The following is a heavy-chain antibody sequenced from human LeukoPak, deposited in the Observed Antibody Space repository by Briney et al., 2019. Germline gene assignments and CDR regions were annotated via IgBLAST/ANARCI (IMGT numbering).Heavy chain of an antibody. J-gene: IGHJ4*02. V-gene: IGHV5-51*01. CDR2: IYPGDSDT. CDR1: GYSFTSYW. CDR3: ARRSRDGYNSPIPFDY. D-gene: IGHD5-24*01. Sequence: GESLKISCKGSGYSFTSYWIGWVRQMPGKGLEWMGIIYPGDSDTRYSPSFQGQVTISADKSISTAYLQWSSLKASDTAMYYCARRSRDGYNSPIPFDYWGQGTLVTVSS.